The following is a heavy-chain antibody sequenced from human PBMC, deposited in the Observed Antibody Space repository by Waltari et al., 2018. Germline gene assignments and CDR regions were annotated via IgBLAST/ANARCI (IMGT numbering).Heavy chain of an antibody. CDR3: ARVRGMGKQQLVNDY. V-gene: IGHV4-59*01. J-gene: IGHJ4*02. CDR2: IYYSGGT. Sequence: QVQLQESGPGLVKPSETLSLTCTVSGGSISSYYWSWIRQPPGKGLEWIGYIYYSGGTNYDPPLKSRVTISVDTSKNQFSLKLSSVTAADTAVYYCARVRGMGKQQLVNDYWGQGTLVTVSS. D-gene: IGHD6-13*01. CDR1: GGSISSYY.